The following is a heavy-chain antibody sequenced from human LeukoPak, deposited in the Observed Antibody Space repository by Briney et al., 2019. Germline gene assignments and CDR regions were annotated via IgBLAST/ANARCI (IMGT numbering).Heavy chain of an antibody. CDR3: ARVRGPVGGYFDY. J-gene: IGHJ4*02. D-gene: IGHD3-16*01. CDR1: GFTFSSYA. CDR2: ISYDGSNK. Sequence: GRSLRLSCAASGFTFSSYAMHWVRQAPGKGLEWVAVISYDGSNKYYADSVKGRFTISRDNSKNTLYLQMNSLRAEDTAVYYCARVRGPVGGYFDYWGQGTLVTVSS. V-gene: IGHV3-30-3*01.